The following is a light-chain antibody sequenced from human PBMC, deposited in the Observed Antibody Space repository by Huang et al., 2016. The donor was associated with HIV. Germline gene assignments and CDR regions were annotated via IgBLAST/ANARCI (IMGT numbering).Light chain of an antibody. CDR1: QSLSNSSNNKNY. J-gene: IGKJ1*01. V-gene: IGKV4-1*01. CDR2: WAS. Sequence: DIVVTQSPASLTLSLGERATINCTSSQSLSNSSNNKNYLNWYQGQPGQPPKLLMYWASTRESGVPDRFSGSGSGTDFTLTISSLQAEDVAVDYCHQYYSIPQTFGQGTKVEV. CDR3: HQYYSIPQT.